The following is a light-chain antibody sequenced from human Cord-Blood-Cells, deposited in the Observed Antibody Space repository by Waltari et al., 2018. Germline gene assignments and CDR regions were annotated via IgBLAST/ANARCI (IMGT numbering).Light chain of an antibody. CDR3: QQYYRTPRT. V-gene: IGKV4-1*01. J-gene: IGKJ1*01. CDR1: QSVLYSSNNKDY. Sequence: IVMTQSPDLLAVFLGERATINHNSSQSVLYSSNNKDYIAWYKQKPGHPPKLPVYWASTRESGVPDRFSGSGSETDVTLSFSRLQAEDVAVYYCQQYYRTPRTLGQGTKLEIK. CDR2: WAS.